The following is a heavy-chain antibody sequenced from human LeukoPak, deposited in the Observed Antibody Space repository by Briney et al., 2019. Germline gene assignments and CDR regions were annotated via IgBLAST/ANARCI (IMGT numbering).Heavy chain of an antibody. CDR1: GFTFSSYA. Sequence: GGSLRLSCAASGFTFSSYAMHWVRQAPGKGLEWVAVISYDGSNKYYADSVKGRFTISRDNSKNTLYLQMNSLRAEDTAVHYCASPLNYGDYVSYYYGMDVWGQGTTVTVSS. D-gene: IGHD4-17*01. CDR3: ASPLNYGDYVSYYYGMDV. V-gene: IGHV3-30-3*01. CDR2: ISYDGSNK. J-gene: IGHJ6*02.